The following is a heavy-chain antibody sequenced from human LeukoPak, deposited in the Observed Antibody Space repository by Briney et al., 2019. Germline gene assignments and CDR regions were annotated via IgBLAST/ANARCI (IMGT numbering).Heavy chain of an antibody. CDR2: IKSKTAGGTI. D-gene: IGHD1-26*01. CDR1: GFTFGDYA. Sequence: GGSLRLSCTASGFTFGDYAMSWFRQAPGKGLEWVGRIKSKTAGGTIDYAAPVKGRFTISRDDSKNTLYLQMNSLKTVDTAVYYCTTGESMVGTTIHIRWADWGQGTLVTVSS. J-gene: IGHJ4*02. CDR3: TTGESMVGTTIHIRWAD. V-gene: IGHV3-15*01.